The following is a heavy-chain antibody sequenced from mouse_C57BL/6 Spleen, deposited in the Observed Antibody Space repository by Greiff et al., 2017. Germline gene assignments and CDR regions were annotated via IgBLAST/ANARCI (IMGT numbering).Heavy chain of an antibody. CDR3: ALITTVVGYYAMDY. J-gene: IGHJ4*01. CDR1: GYTFTDYN. V-gene: IGHV1-18*01. D-gene: IGHD1-1*01. CDR2: INPNNGGT. Sequence: EVQLQQSGPELVKPGASVKIPCKASGYTFTDYNMDWVKQSHGKSLEWIGDINPNNGGTIYNQKFKGKATLTVDKSSSTAYMELRSLTSEDTAVYYCALITTVVGYYAMDYWGQGTSVTVSS.